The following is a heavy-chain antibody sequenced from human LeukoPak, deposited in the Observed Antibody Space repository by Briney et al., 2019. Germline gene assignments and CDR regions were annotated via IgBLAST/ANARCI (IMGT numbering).Heavy chain of an antibody. CDR2: ISGSGGST. Sequence: GGSLRLSCAASGFTFSSYAMSWVRQAPGKGLEWVSAISGSGGSTYYADSVKGRFTISRDNSMNTLYLQMNSLRAEDTAVYYCAKAMVRGVIIEEFDYWGQGTLVTVSS. J-gene: IGHJ4*02. D-gene: IGHD3-10*01. V-gene: IGHV3-23*01. CDR3: AKAMVRGVIIEEFDY. CDR1: GFTFSSYA.